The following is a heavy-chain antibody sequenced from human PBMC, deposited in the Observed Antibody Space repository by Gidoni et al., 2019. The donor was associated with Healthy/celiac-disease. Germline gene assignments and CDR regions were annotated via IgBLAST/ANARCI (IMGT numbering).Heavy chain of an antibody. CDR1: GFTFSSYE. V-gene: IGHV3-48*03. Sequence: EVQLVESGGGLVQPGGSLRLSCAASGFTFSSYEMNWVRQAPGKGLEWVSYISSSGSTIYYADSVKGRFTISRDNAKNSLYLQMNSLRAEDTAVYYCARSRGGLAVAGTISDAFDIWGQGTMVTVSS. CDR2: ISSSGSTI. CDR3: ARSRGGLAVAGTISDAFDI. J-gene: IGHJ3*02. D-gene: IGHD6-19*01.